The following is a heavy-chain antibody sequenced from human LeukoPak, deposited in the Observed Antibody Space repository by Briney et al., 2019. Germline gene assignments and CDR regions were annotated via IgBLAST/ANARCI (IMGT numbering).Heavy chain of an antibody. CDR2: INSDGSST. Sequence: PGGSLRLSCAASGFTFSSYWMHWVRQAPGKGLVWVSRINSDGSSTSYADSVKGRFTISRDKATTTLYLQMNSLRAEDTAVYYWVRGGSGYYLWGQGTLVTVSS. J-gene: IGHJ4*02. CDR3: VRGGSGYYL. V-gene: IGHV3-74*01. CDR1: GFTFSSYW. D-gene: IGHD3-22*01.